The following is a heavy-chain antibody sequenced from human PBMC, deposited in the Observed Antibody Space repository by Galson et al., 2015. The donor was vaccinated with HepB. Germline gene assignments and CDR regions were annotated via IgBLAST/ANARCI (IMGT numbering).Heavy chain of an antibody. J-gene: IGHJ6*02. CDR2: IISIFGTA. Sequence: SVKVSCKASGGTFSSYAINWVRQAPGQGLEWMGGIISIFGTANYAQKFQGRITMTADKSTSTAYIELSSLRSEDTAVYYCARVPRPRIAADSSIYYYYDEMDVWGQGTTVTVSS. D-gene: IGHD6-13*01. CDR1: GGTFSSYA. CDR3: ARVPRPRIAADSSIYYYYDEMDV. V-gene: IGHV1-69*06.